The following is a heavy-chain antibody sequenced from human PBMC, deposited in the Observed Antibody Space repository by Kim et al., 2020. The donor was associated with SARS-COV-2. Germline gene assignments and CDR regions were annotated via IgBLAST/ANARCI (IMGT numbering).Heavy chain of an antibody. D-gene: IGHD5-12*01. CDR2: INHSGST. Sequence: SETLSLTCAVYGGSFSGYYWSWIRQPPGKGLEWIGEINHSGSTNYNPSLKSRVTISVDTSKNQFSLKLSSVTAADTAVYYCARGNRKRWLQAFDYWGQGT. V-gene: IGHV4-34*01. CDR3: ARGNRKRWLQAFDY. CDR1: GGSFSGYY. J-gene: IGHJ4*02.